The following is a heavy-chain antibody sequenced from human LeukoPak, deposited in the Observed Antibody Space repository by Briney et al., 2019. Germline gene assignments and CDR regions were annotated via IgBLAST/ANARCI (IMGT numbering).Heavy chain of an antibody. CDR3: ATARYYYDSSGPYAFDI. V-gene: IGHV1-24*01. D-gene: IGHD3-22*01. CDR1: GYTLTELS. J-gene: IGHJ3*02. CDR2: FDPEDGET. Sequence: ASVKVSCKVSGYTLTELSMHWVRQAPGKGFEWMGGFDPEDGETIYAQKFQGRVTMTEDTSTDTAYMELSSLRSEDTAVYYCATARYYYDSSGPYAFDIWGQGTMVTVSS.